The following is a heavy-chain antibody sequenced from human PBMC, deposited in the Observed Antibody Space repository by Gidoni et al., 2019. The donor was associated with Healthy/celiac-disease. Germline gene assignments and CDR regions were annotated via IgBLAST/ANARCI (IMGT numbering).Heavy chain of an antibody. J-gene: IGHJ4*02. CDR2: ISYDGSNK. Sequence: QVQLVESGGGVVQPGRSLRLPCAAPGFTFSSYAMHWVRQAPGKGLEWVAVISYDGSNKYYADSVKGRFTISRDNSKNTLYLQMNSLRAEDTAVYYCARDPNYRSSSSSYWGQGTLVTVSS. V-gene: IGHV3-30-3*01. D-gene: IGHD6-6*01. CDR3: ARDPNYRSSSSSY. CDR1: GFTFSSYA.